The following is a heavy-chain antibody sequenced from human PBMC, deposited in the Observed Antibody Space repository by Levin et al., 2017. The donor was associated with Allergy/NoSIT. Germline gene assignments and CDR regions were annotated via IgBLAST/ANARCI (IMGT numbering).Heavy chain of an antibody. CDR3: VKRGSVAVAGDY. CDR1: GGSISSSNW. J-gene: IGHJ4*02. D-gene: IGHD6-19*01. CDR2: IYHSGST. V-gene: IGHV4-4*02. Sequence: NASETLSLTCAVSGGSISSSNWWSWVRQPPGKGLEWIGEIYHSGSTNYNPSLKSRVTISVDKSKNQFSLKLSSVTAADTAVYYGVKRGSVAVAGDYWGQGTLVTVSS.